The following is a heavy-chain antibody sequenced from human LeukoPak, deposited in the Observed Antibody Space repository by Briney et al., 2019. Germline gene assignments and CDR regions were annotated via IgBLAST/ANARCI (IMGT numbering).Heavy chain of an antibody. D-gene: IGHD3-22*01. Sequence: SETLSLTCAVYGGSFSGYYWSWIRQPPGKGLEWIGEINHSGSTNYNPSLKSRVTISVDTSKNQFSLKLSSVTAADTAVYYCARGRQEYYYDSSSYHLDYWGQGTLVTVSS. V-gene: IGHV4-34*01. J-gene: IGHJ4*02. CDR2: INHSGST. CDR3: ARGRQEYYYDSSSYHLDY. CDR1: GGSFSGYY.